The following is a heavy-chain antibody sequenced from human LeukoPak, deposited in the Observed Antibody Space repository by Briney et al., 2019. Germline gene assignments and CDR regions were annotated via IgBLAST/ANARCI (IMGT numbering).Heavy chain of an antibody. CDR1: GYTFTSYG. J-gene: IGHJ4*02. Sequence: ASVKVSCKASGYTFTSYGISWVRQAPGQGLEWMGWISAYNGNTNYAQKLQGRVTMTTDTSTSTAYMELRSLRSDDTAVYYCARVRGAGDYDYVWGSFFPDYWGQGTLVTVSS. CDR3: ARVRGAGDYDYVWGSFFPDY. V-gene: IGHV1-18*01. CDR2: ISAYNGNT. D-gene: IGHD3-16*01.